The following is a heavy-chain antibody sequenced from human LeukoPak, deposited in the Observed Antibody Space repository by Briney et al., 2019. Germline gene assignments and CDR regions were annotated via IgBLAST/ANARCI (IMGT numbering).Heavy chain of an antibody. Sequence: SETLSLTCTVSGGSISSSSYYWGWIRQPPGKGLEWIGSIYYSGSTYYNPSLKSRVTISVDTSKNQFSLKLSSVTAADTAVYYCASIAVAGTMNFDYWGQGSLVTVSS. CDR3: ASIAVAGTMNFDY. D-gene: IGHD6-19*01. J-gene: IGHJ4*02. CDR1: GGSISSSSYY. CDR2: IYYSGST. V-gene: IGHV4-39*07.